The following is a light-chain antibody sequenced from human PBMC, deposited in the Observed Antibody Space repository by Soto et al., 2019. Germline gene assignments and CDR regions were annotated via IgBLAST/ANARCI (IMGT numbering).Light chain of an antibody. J-gene: IGLJ2*01. CDR3: SSYAGSNNFVV. CDR2: EVS. Sequence: QSALTQPPSASGSPGQSVTISCTGTSSDVGAYSYVSWYQQHPGKAPKLMIYEVSKRPSGVPDRFSGSKSGNTASLTVSGLQAEDEADYYCSSYAGSNNFVVFGGGTKLPVL. CDR1: SSDVGAYSY. V-gene: IGLV2-8*01.